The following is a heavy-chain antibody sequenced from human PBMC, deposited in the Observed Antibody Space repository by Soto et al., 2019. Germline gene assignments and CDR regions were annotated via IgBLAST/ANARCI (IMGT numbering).Heavy chain of an antibody. Sequence: EVQLLEPGGGLVQPGGSLRLSCAASGFTFSSYAMSWVRQAPGKGLEWVSAISGSGGSTYYADSVKGRFTISRDNSKNPLYLPMNSLRTEATAVYYCAKDQGVNNSWGQGTLVTVSS. CDR1: GFTFSSYA. D-gene: IGHD2-21*01. V-gene: IGHV3-23*01. CDR3: AKDQGVNNS. CDR2: ISGSGGST. J-gene: IGHJ5*01.